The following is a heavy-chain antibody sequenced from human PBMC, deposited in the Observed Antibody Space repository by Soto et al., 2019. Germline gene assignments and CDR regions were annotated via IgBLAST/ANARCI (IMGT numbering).Heavy chain of an antibody. D-gene: IGHD2-15*01. CDR1: GFTFSNYG. V-gene: IGHV3-30*18. CDR2: ISYDGSNK. CDR3: AKDFSGGNPE. Sequence: QVQLVESGGGVVQPGRSLRLSCAASGFTFSNYGMHWVRQAPGKGLEWVAVISYDGSNKYYADSVKGRFTISRDNSKNTLYLQMNSLRAEDTAVYYCAKDFSGGNPEWGQGTLVTVSS. J-gene: IGHJ4*02.